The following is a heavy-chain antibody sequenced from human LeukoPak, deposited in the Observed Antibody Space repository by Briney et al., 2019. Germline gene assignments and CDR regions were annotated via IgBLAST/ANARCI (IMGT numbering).Heavy chain of an antibody. Sequence: PSQTLSLTCTVSGGSISSGSYYWSWIRQPAGKGLEWIGRIYTSGSTNYNPSLKSRVTISVDTSKNQFSLKLSSVTAADTAVYYCARDVEQLRRGNWLDPWGQGTLVTVSS. V-gene: IGHV4-61*02. D-gene: IGHD6-6*01. J-gene: IGHJ5*02. CDR2: IYTSGST. CDR3: ARDVEQLRRGNWLDP. CDR1: GGSISSGSYY.